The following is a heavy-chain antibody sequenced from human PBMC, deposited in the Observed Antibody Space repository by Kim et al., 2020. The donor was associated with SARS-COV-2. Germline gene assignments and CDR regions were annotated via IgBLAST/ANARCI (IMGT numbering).Heavy chain of an antibody. CDR2: IGINTITA. CDR3: VKSLAPATHAFDI. Sequence: GGSLRLSCEASDFTFSGYAMSWVRQTPGKGLEWVAIIGINTITAYYADSVKGRFTVSRDNSRNTVYLQMNSLTAEDTALYHCVKSLAPATHAFDIWGRGTMVTVSS. CDR1: DFTFSGYA. J-gene: IGHJ3*02. V-gene: IGHV3-23*05.